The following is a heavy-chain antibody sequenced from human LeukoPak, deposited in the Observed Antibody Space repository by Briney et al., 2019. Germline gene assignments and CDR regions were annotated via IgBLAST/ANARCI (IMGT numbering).Heavy chain of an antibody. V-gene: IGHV5-51*01. J-gene: IGHJ4*02. D-gene: IGHD5-24*01. CDR3: ARGEGGYNYAF. CDR2: INSADSDT. Sequence: GESLKISCKASGYSFSSYWIAWVRQIPGQGLEWMGIINSADSDTRYSLSIQGQVTISADRSISTAYLQWSSLKASDTAIYYCARGEGGYNYAFWGQGTLVSVSS. CDR1: GYSFSSYW.